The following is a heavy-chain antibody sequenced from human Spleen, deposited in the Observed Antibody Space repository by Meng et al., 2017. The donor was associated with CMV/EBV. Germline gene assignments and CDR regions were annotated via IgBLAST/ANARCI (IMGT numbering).Heavy chain of an antibody. D-gene: IGHD5-12*01. V-gene: IGHV4-39*07. Sequence: SFSSYSLNWVRQAPGKGLEWIGSIYYSGSTYYNPSLKSRVTISVDTSKNQFSLKLSSVTAADTAVYYCARGRPRGYSGSRGFDYWGQGTLVTVSS. CDR2: IYYSGST. CDR3: ARGRPRGYSGSRGFDY. CDR1: SFSSYS. J-gene: IGHJ4*02.